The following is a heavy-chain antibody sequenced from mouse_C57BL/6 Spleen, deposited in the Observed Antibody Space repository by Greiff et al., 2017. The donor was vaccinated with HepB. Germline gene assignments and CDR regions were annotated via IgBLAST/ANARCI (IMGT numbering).Heavy chain of an antibody. CDR3: ARRRYGNYVWYFDV. CDR1: GYTFTSYW. J-gene: IGHJ1*03. V-gene: IGHV1-55*01. Sequence: QVQLQQPGAELVKPGASVKMSCKASGYTFTSYWITWVKQRPGQGLEWIGDIYPGSGSTNYNEKFKSKATLTVDTSSSTAYMQLSSLTSEDSAVYYCARRRYGNYVWYFDVWGTGTTVTVSS. D-gene: IGHD2-10*02. CDR2: IYPGSGST.